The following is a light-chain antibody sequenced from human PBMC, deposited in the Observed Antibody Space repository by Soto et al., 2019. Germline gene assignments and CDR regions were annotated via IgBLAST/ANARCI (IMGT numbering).Light chain of an antibody. CDR1: SSDVGGYNS. CDR2: EVS. J-gene: IGLJ1*01. V-gene: IGLV2-8*01. Sequence: QSTLTQPPSASGSPGQSVTISCTGTSSDVGGYNSVSWYQQHPGKAPKLMIYEVSKRPSGVPDRFSGSKSGNTASLTVSGLQAEDEADYYCSSYAGSNSYVFATGTKVTVL. CDR3: SSYAGSNSYV.